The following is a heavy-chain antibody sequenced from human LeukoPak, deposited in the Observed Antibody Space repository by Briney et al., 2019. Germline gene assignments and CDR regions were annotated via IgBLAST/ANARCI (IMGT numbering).Heavy chain of an antibody. Sequence: ASVKVSCKASGYTFTSHGLSWARQAPGQGLEWIGWISIYSGNTNYAQKFQDRISMTTDTSTNTAYMELRSLNSDDTAVYYCARDPGGTWGFDYWGQGALVTVSS. D-gene: IGHD7-27*01. CDR3: ARDPGGTWGFDY. V-gene: IGHV1-18*01. CDR1: GYTFTSHG. CDR2: ISIYSGNT. J-gene: IGHJ4*02.